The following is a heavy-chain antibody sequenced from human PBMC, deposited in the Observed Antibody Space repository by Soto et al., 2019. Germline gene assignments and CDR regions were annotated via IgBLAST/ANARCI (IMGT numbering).Heavy chain of an antibody. Sequence: SETLSLTCTVSGYSISDYYWSWIRQPAGKGLEWIGRLYNSGSTKSNPSLKSRVTMSADTSKNQLSLSLRSVTAADTAIYYCARMYNSGFYRPEGDYYFYGMDVWGQGTMVTVSS. J-gene: IGHJ6*02. CDR3: ARMYNSGFYRPEGDYYFYGMDV. CDR1: GYSISDYY. CDR2: LYNSGST. V-gene: IGHV4-4*07. D-gene: IGHD6-19*01.